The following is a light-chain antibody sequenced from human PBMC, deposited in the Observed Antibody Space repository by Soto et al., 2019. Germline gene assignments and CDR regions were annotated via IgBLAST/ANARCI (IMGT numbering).Light chain of an antibody. CDR1: SSDIGAFNY. CDR3: SSYTTAFFYV. Sequence: QSVLTQPASVSGSPGQSITISCTGSSSDIGAFNYVAWYQQHPGKAPKLIIHGVTNRPSGVSSRFSGSKSDYTASLTISGLQAEEDADYYCSSYTTAFFYVFGTGTKVTVL. J-gene: IGLJ1*01. CDR2: GVT. V-gene: IGLV2-14*01.